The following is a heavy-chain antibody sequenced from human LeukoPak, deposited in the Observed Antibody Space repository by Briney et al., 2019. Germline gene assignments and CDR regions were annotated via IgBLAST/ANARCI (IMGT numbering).Heavy chain of an antibody. CDR2: INSDGSST. D-gene: IGHD6-13*01. J-gene: IGHJ4*02. Sequence: GGSLRLSCAASGFTFNSYWMHWVRQAPGKGLVWVSRINSDGSSTSYADSVKGRFTISRDNAKNTLYLQMNSLRAEDTAVYYCARSWYRGVTFDYWGQGTLVTVSS. CDR3: ARSWYRGVTFDY. V-gene: IGHV3-74*01. CDR1: GFTFNSYW.